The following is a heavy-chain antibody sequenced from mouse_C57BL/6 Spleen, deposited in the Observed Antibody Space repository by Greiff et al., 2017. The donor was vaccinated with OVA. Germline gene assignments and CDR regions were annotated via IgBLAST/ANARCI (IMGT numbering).Heavy chain of an antibody. J-gene: IGHJ3*01. CDR3: AREGFGGPGFAY. CDR2: IDPNSGGT. CDR1: GYTFTSYW. Sequence: QVQLKQPGAELVKPGASVKLSCKASGYTFTSYWMHWVKQRPGRGLEWIGRIDPNSGGTKYNEKFKSKATLTVDKPASTAYMQLSSLTSEDSAVYYCAREGFGGPGFAYWGQGTLVTVSA. V-gene: IGHV1-72*01.